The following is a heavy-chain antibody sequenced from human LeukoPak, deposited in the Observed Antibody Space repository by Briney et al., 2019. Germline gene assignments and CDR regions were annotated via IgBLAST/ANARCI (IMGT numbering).Heavy chain of an antibody. CDR3: ARVHIVVVTAVFDI. J-gene: IGHJ3*02. Sequence: ASVKVSCKASGYTFTSYGISWVRQAPGQGLEWMGWISAYNGNTNYAQKLQGRVTMTTDTSTSTAYMELRSLRSDDTAVYYCARVHIVVVTAVFDIWGQGTMVTVSS. CDR2: ISAYNGNT. V-gene: IGHV1-18*01. D-gene: IGHD2-21*02. CDR1: GYTFTSYG.